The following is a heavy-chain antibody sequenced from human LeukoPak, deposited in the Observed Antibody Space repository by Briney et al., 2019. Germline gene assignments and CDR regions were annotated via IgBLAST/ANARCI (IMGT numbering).Heavy chain of an antibody. D-gene: IGHD4-23*01. V-gene: IGHV3-30*14. Sequence: PGGSLRLSCAASGFTFSSYAMHWVRQAPGKGLERVAVISYDGSNKYYADSVKGRFTISRDNSKNTLCLQMNSLRAEDTAVYYCARDNYGGSLDFWGQGTLVTVSS. J-gene: IGHJ4*02. CDR3: ARDNYGGSLDF. CDR2: ISYDGSNK. CDR1: GFTFSSYA.